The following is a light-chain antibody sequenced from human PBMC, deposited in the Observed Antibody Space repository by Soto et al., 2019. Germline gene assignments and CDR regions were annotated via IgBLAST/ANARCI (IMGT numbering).Light chain of an antibody. CDR2: DVG. J-gene: IGLJ1*01. Sequence: QSALTQPASVSWSTGQSITISCTGTSSDVGGYNYVSWYQQHPGKAPKLMIHDVGNRPSWVSKRYSGSKAGNTASLTISGLQAEDEAYYCCNSFTSSSIYVFAPGPHVPVL. CDR3: NSFTSSSIYV. CDR1: SSDVGGYNY. V-gene: IGLV2-14*01.